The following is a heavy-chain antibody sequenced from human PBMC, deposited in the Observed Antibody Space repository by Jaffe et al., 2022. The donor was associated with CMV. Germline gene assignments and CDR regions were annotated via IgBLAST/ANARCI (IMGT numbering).Heavy chain of an antibody. CDR2: IYHSGTT. CDR1: GGPIKNNNHF. J-gene: IGHJ6*03. Sequence: QLLLQESGPGLVKPSETLSLTCTVSGGPIKNNNHFWDWIRQPPGKGLEWIGSIYHSGTTYYNASLKSRATISFDMSKNSFSLSLTSVTAADTAVYFCARVGASSFYYYFMDVWGRGTTVTVSS. V-gene: IGHV4-39*01. D-gene: IGHD2-2*01. CDR3: ARVGASSFYYYFMDV.